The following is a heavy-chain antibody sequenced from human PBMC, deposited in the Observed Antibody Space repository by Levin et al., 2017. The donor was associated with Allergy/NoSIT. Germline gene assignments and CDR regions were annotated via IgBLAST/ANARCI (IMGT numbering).Heavy chain of an antibody. CDR2: ISFDGIHI. CDR3: ARDVLPNGSRAFDI. D-gene: IGHD3-10*01. CDR1: GFTFTAFG. Sequence: AGGSLRLSCAASGFTFTAFGFHWVRQAPGKGLEWLTMISFDGIHIHYADSLKGRFTISRDDSKNRVYLQMNSLTADDTGVYYCARDVLPNGSRAFDIWGQGTMVTVSS. V-gene: IGHV3-33*01. J-gene: IGHJ3*02.